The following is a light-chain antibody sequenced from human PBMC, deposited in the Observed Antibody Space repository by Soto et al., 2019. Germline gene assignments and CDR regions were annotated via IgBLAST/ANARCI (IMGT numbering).Light chain of an antibody. V-gene: IGLV3-21*02. CDR3: QVWDTTNPVI. CDR2: DDG. J-gene: IGLJ2*01. CDR1: NIEIKS. Sequence: SYGLTQPPSVSVAPGQTARITCGGNNIEIKSVHWYQQKPGQAPVLVVYDDGDRTTGIPERFSGSKSGNTATLTTSRVEAGDEADYYCQVWDTTNPVIFGGGTQLTVL.